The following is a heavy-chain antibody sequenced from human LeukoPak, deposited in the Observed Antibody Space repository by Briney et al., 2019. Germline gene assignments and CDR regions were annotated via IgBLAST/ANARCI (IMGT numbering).Heavy chain of an antibody. CDR2: IYYSGST. D-gene: IGHD1-1*01. CDR1: GGSISSTNYY. J-gene: IGHJ4*02. Sequence: SETLSLTCTVSGGSISSTNYYWGWIRQPPGKGLEWIGSIYYSGSTYYNPSLKSRLTISLDTSKNQFSLRLSSVTAADTALNYCARRYNWNDRWDWGQGTLVTVSP. V-gene: IGHV4-39*07. CDR3: ARRYNWNDRWD.